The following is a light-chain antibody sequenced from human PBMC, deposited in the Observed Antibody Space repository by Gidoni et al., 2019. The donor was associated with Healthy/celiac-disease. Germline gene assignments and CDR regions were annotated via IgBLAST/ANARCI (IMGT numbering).Light chain of an antibody. V-gene: IGKV3-20*01. J-gene: IGKJ2*01. CDR2: GAS. CDR1: QSVSSSY. CDR3: QQYGSSPMYT. Sequence: ELVLTQSPRTLSLSPGERATLSCRASQSVSSSYLAWYQQKPGQAPRLLIDGASSRATGIPDRFSGSGSGTDFTLTISRLEPEDVAVYYCQQYGSSPMYTFGQGTKLEIK.